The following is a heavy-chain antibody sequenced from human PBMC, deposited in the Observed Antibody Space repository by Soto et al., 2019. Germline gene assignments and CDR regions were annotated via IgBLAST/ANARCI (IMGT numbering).Heavy chain of an antibody. CDR1: GFTFSSYW. Sequence: EVQLVESGGGLVQPGGSLRLSCAASGFTFSSYWMHWVRQPPGKGLVWVSRINSDGSSTTYADSVKGRFTISRDVAKNTMYLQMNSLRAEDTAVYYCARDATYAMDIWVHGTTVTVS. CDR3: ARDATYAMDI. J-gene: IGHJ6*02. V-gene: IGHV3-74*01. CDR2: INSDGSST.